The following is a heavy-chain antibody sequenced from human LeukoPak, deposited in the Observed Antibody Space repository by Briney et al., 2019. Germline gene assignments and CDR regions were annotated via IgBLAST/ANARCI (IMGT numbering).Heavy chain of an antibody. CDR2: IYHSGST. J-gene: IGHJ4*02. CDR3: ARDLGRGYTYYYGSGSYFFV. D-gene: IGHD3-10*01. CDR1: GGSISSSNW. V-gene: IGHV4-4*02. Sequence: SETLPLTCAVSGGSISSSNWWSWVRQPPGKGLEWIGEIYHSGSTNYNPSLKSRVTISVDKSKNQFSLKLSSVTAADTAVYYCARDLGRGYTYYYGSGSYFFVWGQGTLVTVSS.